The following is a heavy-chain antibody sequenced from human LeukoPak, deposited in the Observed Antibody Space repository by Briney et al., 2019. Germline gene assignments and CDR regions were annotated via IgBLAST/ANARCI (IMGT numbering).Heavy chain of an antibody. CDR3: AREGDYYDSSGYYSFDY. D-gene: IGHD3-22*01. J-gene: IGHJ4*02. Sequence: SVKVSCKASGGPFSTYPISWVRQAPGQGLEWMGRIIPIFDTANYAQKFQGRVTITSDESTTTAYMELSSLRFEDTAVYYCAREGDYYDSSGYYSFDYWGQGTLVTVSS. V-gene: IGHV1-69*15. CDR1: GGPFSTYP. CDR2: IIPIFDTA.